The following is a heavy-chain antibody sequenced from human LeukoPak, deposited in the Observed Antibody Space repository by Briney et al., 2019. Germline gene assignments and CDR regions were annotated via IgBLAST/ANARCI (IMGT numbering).Heavy chain of an antibody. CDR1: GFAFDDFA. V-gene: IGHV3-49*04. CDR3: SRNGLVDFDY. Sequence: GGSLRLSCTTSGFAFDDFAMSWVRQPAGKGLEWVGFIRRRAYGGAAEYAASVKGRFIISRDDSRGIAYLQMNSLKTEDTAVYYCSRNGLVDFDYWGQGSRVIVSP. J-gene: IGHJ4*02. CDR2: IRRRAYGGAA.